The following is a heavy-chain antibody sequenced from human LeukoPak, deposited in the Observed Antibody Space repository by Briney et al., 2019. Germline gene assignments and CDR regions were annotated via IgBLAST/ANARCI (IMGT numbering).Heavy chain of an antibody. J-gene: IGHJ4*02. CDR2: IYYGGSS. Sequence: SETLSLTCTVSGDSIGSSSYFWDWIRQPPGKGLEWIGSIYYGGSSYYNPSLESRVTISVDTSKNQFSLRLTSVTAADTAVYYCARQTGSGLFILPGGQGTLVTVSS. D-gene: IGHD3/OR15-3a*01. CDR1: GDSIGSSSYF. CDR3: ARQTGSGLFILP. V-gene: IGHV4-39*01.